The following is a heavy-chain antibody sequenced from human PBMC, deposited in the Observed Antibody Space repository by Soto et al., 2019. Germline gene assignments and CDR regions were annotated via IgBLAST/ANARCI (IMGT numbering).Heavy chain of an antibody. Sequence: GGSLRLSCAASGFTFSSYSMNWVRQAPGKGLEWVSSISSSSSYIYYADSVKGRFTISRDNAKNSLYLQMNSLRAEDTAVYYCARKIVRVDAFDIWGQGTMVTVSS. J-gene: IGHJ3*02. V-gene: IGHV3-21*01. CDR3: ARKIVRVDAFDI. CDR2: ISSSSSYI. CDR1: GFTFSSYS. D-gene: IGHD3-16*02.